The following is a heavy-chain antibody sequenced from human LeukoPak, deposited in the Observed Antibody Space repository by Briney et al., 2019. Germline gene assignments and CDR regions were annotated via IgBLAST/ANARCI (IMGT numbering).Heavy chain of an antibody. V-gene: IGHV1-46*01. Sequence: ASVKVSCKAFGHTFTSYYMHWVRQAPGQGLEWMGIINPSGGSTSYAQKFQGGVTMTRDTSTSTVYMELSSLRSEDTAVYYCARDYYRGITIFGSVDYWGQGTLVTVSS. D-gene: IGHD3-9*01. J-gene: IGHJ4*02. CDR1: GHTFTSYY. CDR3: ARDYYRGITIFGSVDY. CDR2: INPSGGST.